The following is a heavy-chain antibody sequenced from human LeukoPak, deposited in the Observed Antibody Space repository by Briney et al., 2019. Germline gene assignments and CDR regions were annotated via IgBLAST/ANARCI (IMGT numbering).Heavy chain of an antibody. D-gene: IGHD3-22*01. CDR2: IKQDGSEK. J-gene: IGHJ3*02. CDR3: ASLNYYDSSGYNFDAFDI. Sequence: PEGSLRLSCAASGFTFSSYWMSWVRQAPGKGLEWVANIKQDGSEKYYVDSVKGRLTISRDNAKNSLYLQMNSLRAEDTAVYYCASLNYYDSSGYNFDAFDIWGQGTMVTVSS. V-gene: IGHV3-7*01. CDR1: GFTFSSYW.